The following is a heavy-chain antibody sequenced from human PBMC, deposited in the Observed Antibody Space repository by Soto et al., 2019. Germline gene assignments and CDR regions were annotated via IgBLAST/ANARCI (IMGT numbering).Heavy chain of an antibody. Sequence: GGSLRLSCAASGFTFSDYYMSWIRQAPGKGLEWVSYISSSVSTIYYADFVKGRFTISRDNAKNSLYLQMNSLRAEDTAVYYCARQKYYYDSSGYYTDYYFDYWGQGTLVTVSS. CDR3: ARQKYYYDSSGYYTDYYFDY. D-gene: IGHD3-22*01. J-gene: IGHJ4*02. CDR1: GFTFSDYY. V-gene: IGHV3-11*01. CDR2: ISSSVSTI.